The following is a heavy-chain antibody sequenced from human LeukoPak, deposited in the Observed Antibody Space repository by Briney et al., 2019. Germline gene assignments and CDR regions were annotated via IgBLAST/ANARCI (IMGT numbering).Heavy chain of an antibody. J-gene: IGHJ4*02. CDR2: IRYDGGVK. Sequence: GGSLRLSCAASGFTFSSYGMHWVRQAPRKGLEWVAFIRYDGGVKYYADSVKGRITISRDNSKNTLYLQMNTLRTEDTAVYSCAKTSSSSWGYFDYWGQGTLVTVSS. D-gene: IGHD6-13*01. CDR1: GFTFSSYG. V-gene: IGHV3-30*02. CDR3: AKTSSSSWGYFDY.